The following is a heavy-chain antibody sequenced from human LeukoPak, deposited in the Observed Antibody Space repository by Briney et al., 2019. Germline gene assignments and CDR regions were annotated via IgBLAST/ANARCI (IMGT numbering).Heavy chain of an antibody. J-gene: IGHJ4*02. CDR2: ISSSSSYI. CDR1: GFTFSSYS. V-gene: IGHV3-21*01. D-gene: IGHD3-22*01. Sequence: GGSLRLSCAASGFTFSSYSMNCVRQAPGKGLEWVSSISSSSSYIYYADSVKGRFTISRDNAKNPLYLQMDSLRAEDTAVYYCARGGYYYDSSGYWWDYWGQGTLVTVSS. CDR3: ARGGYYYDSSGYWWDY.